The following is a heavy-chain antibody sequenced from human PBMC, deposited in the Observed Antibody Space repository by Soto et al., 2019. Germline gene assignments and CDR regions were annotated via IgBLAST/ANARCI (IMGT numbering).Heavy chain of an antibody. CDR2: INAGNGNT. V-gene: IGHV1-3*01. J-gene: IGHJ4*02. Sequence: SVKVSCKASGYTFTSYAMHWVRQAPGQRLEWMGWINAGNGNTKYSQKFQGRVTITRDTSASTAYMELSSLRSEDTAVYYCARATRGSSGWYYFDYWGQGTLVTVSS. CDR3: ARATRGSSGWYYFDY. CDR1: GYTFTSYA. D-gene: IGHD6-19*01.